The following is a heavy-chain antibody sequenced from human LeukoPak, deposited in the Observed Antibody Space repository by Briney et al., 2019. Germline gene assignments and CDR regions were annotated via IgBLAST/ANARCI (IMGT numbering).Heavy chain of an antibody. CDR2: IWYDGSYK. J-gene: IGHJ4*02. D-gene: IGHD3-22*01. V-gene: IGHV3-33*01. CDR3: AREYYDSSDYPRQHYFDY. CDR1: GFTFITNG. Sequence: GGSLRLFCAASGFTFITNGMHWVRQAPGKGLEGVALIWYDGSYKYYADSVKGRFTISRDNSKNTLYLQMNSLRAEDTAVYYCAREYYDSSDYPRQHYFDYWGQGTLVTVSS.